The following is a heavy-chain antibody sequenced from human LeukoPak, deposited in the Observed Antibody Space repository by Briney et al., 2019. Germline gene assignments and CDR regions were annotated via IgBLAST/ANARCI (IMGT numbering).Heavy chain of an antibody. Sequence: GASVKVSCKASGYTFTSYYMHWVRQAPGQGLEWMGIINPSGGSTSYAQKFQGRVTMTTDTSTSTAYMELRSLRSDDTAVYYCARRYYGSGSYYSFDYWGQGTLVTVSS. CDR3: ARRYYGSGSYYSFDY. CDR1: GYTFTSYY. J-gene: IGHJ4*02. D-gene: IGHD3-10*01. CDR2: INPSGGST. V-gene: IGHV1-46*01.